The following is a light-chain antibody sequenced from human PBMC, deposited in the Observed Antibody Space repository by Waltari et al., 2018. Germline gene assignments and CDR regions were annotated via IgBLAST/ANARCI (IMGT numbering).Light chain of an antibody. J-gene: IGLJ1*01. V-gene: IGLV1-44*01. Sequence: QSVLTQPPSASGTRGQRVTISRSGYTSNIRSNTGNWYQQLPRTAPKHPIYTNNQRPAGVPDRFSGSKSGTSASLAISGLQSEDEADYYCAAWDDSLNLYVFGTGTKVTVL. CDR1: TSNIRSNT. CDR2: TNN. CDR3: AAWDDSLNLYV.